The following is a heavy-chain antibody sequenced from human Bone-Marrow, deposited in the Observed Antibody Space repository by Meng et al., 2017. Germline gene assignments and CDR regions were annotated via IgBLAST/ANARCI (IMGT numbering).Heavy chain of an antibody. CDR1: GFTFSNAY. D-gene: IGHD3/OR15-3a*01. Sequence: EVRLVESGGGLVKPGGSLRLSCEGSGFTFSNAYMTWVRQVPGKRLEWVGRIKSKPDGETTDYAAPVKGRFTISRDDSKNTMYLQMNSLKTEDTAVYYCTGHIDYWGRGTLVTVSS. J-gene: IGHJ4*02. CDR3: TGHIDY. V-gene: IGHV3-15*01. CDR2: IKSKPDGETT.